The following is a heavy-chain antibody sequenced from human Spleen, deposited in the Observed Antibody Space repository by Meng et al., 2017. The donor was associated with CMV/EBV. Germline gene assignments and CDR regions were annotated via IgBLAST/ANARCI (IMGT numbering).Heavy chain of an antibody. CDR3: AREELRFLEYYYYGMDV. CDR1: GFTFTNYA. Sequence: GGSLRLSCEAAGFTFTNYAMTWVRQAPGKGLEWVSAISGGGADTLYADSVRGRFTISRDNSKGTSYLQMNSLRAEDTAVYYCAREELRFLEYYYYGMDVWGQGTTVTVSS. J-gene: IGHJ6*02. D-gene: IGHD3-3*01. V-gene: IGHV3-23*01. CDR2: ISGGGADT.